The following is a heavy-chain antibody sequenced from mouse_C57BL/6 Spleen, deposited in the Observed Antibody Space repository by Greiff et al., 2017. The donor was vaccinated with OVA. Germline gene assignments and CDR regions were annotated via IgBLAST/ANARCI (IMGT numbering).Heavy chain of an antibody. CDR2: IDPSDSET. Sequence: QVQLQQPGAELVRPGSSVKLSCKASGYTFTSYWMHWVKQRPIQGLEWIGNIDPSDSETHYNQKFKDKATLTVYKSSSTAYMQLSSLTSEDSAVYYCARFPYYYGSSYAMDYWGQGTSVTVSS. J-gene: IGHJ4*01. D-gene: IGHD1-1*01. V-gene: IGHV1-52*01. CDR1: GYTFTSYW. CDR3: ARFPYYYGSSYAMDY.